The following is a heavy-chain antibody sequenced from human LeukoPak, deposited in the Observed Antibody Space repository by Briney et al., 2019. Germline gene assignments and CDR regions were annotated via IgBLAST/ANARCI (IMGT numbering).Heavy chain of an antibody. Sequence: PSETLSLTCTVSGDSMSNYYWSWIRQPAGKGLEWIGRIYTSGSTNYNPSLKSRVTISVDTSKNQFSLKLSSVTAADTAVYYCARLTTRYYYGSGSPGNYYYGMDVWGQGTTVTVSS. CDR2: IYTSGST. CDR1: GDSMSNYY. V-gene: IGHV4-4*07. CDR3: ARLTTRYYYGSGSPGNYYYGMDV. J-gene: IGHJ6*02. D-gene: IGHD3-10*01.